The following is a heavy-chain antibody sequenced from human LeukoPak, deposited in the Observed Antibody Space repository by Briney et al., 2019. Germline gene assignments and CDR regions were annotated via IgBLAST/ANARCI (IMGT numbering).Heavy chain of an antibody. D-gene: IGHD3-22*01. CDR1: GFTFSNYW. V-gene: IGHV3-74*01. Sequence: PGGSLRLSCADSGFTFSNYWMAWARQAPGKGLVWVSNINNGGSVTNYADPVKGRFTISRDNAKNTLYLEMSSLRAEDTAVYYCARGGLYDSSGYYYAYWGQGTLVTVSS. J-gene: IGHJ4*02. CDR2: INNGGSVT. CDR3: ARGGLYDSSGYYYAY.